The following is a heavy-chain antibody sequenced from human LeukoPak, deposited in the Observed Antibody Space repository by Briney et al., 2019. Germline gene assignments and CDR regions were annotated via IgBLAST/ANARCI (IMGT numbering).Heavy chain of an antibody. CDR2: IKTKIDGGTT. Sequence: GGSLRLSCAASGFTFDDYGMSWVRQAPGKGLEWVGRIKTKIDGGTTDYAAPVKGRFTISRDDSKNTLYLQMNGLKTEDTAVYYCTTQPWQVDYWGQGTLVTVSS. CDR3: TTQPWQVDY. CDR1: GFTFDDYG. D-gene: IGHD6-19*01. V-gene: IGHV3-15*01. J-gene: IGHJ4*02.